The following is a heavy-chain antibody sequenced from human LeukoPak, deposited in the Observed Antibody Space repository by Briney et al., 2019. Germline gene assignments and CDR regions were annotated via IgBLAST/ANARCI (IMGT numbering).Heavy chain of an antibody. J-gene: IGHJ3*02. CDR1: GGSINIYY. CDR2: IYYSGNT. Sequence: PSETLSLTCTVSGGSINIYYWSWIRQPPGKGLEWIGYIYYSGNTNYNPSLKSRVTISADTSRNQFSLNSSSVTAADTAVYYCARASNRNIDYAFDIWGHGTMVTVSS. D-gene: IGHD2/OR15-2a*01. CDR3: ARASNRNIDYAFDI. V-gene: IGHV4-59*01.